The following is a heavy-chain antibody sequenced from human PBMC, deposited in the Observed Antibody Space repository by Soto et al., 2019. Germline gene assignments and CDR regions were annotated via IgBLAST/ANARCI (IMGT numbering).Heavy chain of an antibody. CDR3: ARFYGNAFDI. V-gene: IGHV4-39*01. CDR1: RGSISDDSYK. CDR2: IYYSGST. Sequence: ETLSLTPTPSRGSISDDSYKWDWTRQPPGKGLEWIGTIYYSGSTGYNPSLKSRVTISTDTSKSQFSLKLTSVTAADTAVYYCARFYGNAFDIWGHGTMV. D-gene: IGHD3-10*01. J-gene: IGHJ3*02.